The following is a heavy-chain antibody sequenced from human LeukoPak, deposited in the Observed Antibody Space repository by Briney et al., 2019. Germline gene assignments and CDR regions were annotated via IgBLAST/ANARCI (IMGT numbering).Heavy chain of an antibody. CDR3: ARNNGMDV. J-gene: IGHJ6*02. CDR2: VNRDGSET. V-gene: IGHV3-7*03. CDR1: GFALSSHW. Sequence: TGGSLRLSCAASGFALSSHWMTWVRQVPGRGPERVANVNRDGSETYYLDSVKGRFTISKDNAKNSLYLQMNGLRAEDTALYHCARNNGMDVWGQGTTVIVSS.